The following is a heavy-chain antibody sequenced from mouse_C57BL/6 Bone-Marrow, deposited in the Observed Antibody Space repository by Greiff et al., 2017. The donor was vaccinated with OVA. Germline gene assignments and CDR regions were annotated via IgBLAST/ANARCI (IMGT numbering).Heavy chain of an antibody. Sequence: QVQLQQSGAELARPGASVKLSCKASGYTFTSYGISWVKQRPGQGLEWIGEIYPRSGNTYYNEKLKGKATLTADKSSSTAYMELHILTSEDSAVYFCAKDYGSTSLYFDYWGTGTTLTVSS. CDR1: GYTFTSYG. J-gene: IGHJ2*01. CDR3: AKDYGSTSLYFDY. V-gene: IGHV1-81*01. CDR2: IYPRSGNT. D-gene: IGHD1-1*01.